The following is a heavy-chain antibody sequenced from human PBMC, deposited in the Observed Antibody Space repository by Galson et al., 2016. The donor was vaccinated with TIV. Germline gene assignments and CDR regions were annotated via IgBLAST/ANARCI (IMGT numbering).Heavy chain of an antibody. CDR3: ARVQWGSSLVHYYYHLDV. D-gene: IGHD6-6*01. V-gene: IGHV4-34*01. CDR1: GGSVSGYY. Sequence: ETLSLTCAVYGGSVSGYYWSWIRQSPEKGLEWMGEINHWGSTNYNPSLKSRVTVSIDTSKNQFSLRLTSLTAADTAVYYCARVQWGSSLVHYYYHLDVWGKGITVTVSS. CDR2: INHWGST. J-gene: IGHJ6*03.